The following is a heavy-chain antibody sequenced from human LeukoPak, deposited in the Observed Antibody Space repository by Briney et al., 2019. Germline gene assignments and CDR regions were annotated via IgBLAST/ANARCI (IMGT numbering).Heavy chain of an antibody. V-gene: IGHV4-39*07. D-gene: IGHD6-13*01. CDR1: GGSISSSSYY. CDR3: ARGPYIAANY. J-gene: IGHJ4*02. Sequence: SETLSLTCTVSGGSISSSSYYWGWIRQPPGTGLEWLGSIYYSGSTYYNPSLKSRVTISVDTSKNQFSLKLSSVTAADTAVYYCARGPYIAANYWGQGTLVTVSS. CDR2: IYYSGST.